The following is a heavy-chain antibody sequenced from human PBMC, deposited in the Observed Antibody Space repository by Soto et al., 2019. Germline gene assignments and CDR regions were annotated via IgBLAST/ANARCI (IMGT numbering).Heavy chain of an antibody. CDR2: IIAIFGTT. V-gene: IGHV1-69*05. D-gene: IGHD1-26*01. CDR3: ARGIVGALEYFQH. J-gene: IGHJ1*01. Sequence: SVKVSCKASGGTFSSYAISWVRQAPGQGLEWMGGIIAIFGTTNYAQKFQGRVTMTTDTSTSTAYMELRSLRSDDTAVYYCARGIVGALEYFQHWGQGTLVTVSS. CDR1: GGTFSSYA.